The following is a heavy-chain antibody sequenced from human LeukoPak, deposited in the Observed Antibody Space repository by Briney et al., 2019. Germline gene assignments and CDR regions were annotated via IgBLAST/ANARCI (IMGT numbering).Heavy chain of an antibody. D-gene: IGHD1-1*01. CDR2: SFAIFGTA. Sequence: ASVKVSCKASGGTFRSHAVSWVRQAPGQGLEWMGRSFAIFGTADYAQKFQGRVTITTDESTSTAYMELSRLRSEDTAVYYCARLDGFDPWGQGTLVTVSS. V-gene: IGHV1-69*05. CDR3: ARLDGFDP. CDR1: GGTFRSHA. J-gene: IGHJ5*02.